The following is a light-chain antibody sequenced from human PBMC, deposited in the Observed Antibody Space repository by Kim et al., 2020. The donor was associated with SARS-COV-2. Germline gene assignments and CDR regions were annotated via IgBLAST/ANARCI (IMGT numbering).Light chain of an antibody. J-gene: IGLJ3*02. Sequence: GQRVTISCSGSNSNIGVNTVNWYQQFPGTAPKLLIYRNNQRPSGVPVRFSGSKSGTSASLALSSLLSEDEADYYCATWDDSLNAWVFGGGTQLTVL. CDR1: NSNIGVNT. CDR2: RNN. CDR3: ATWDDSLNAWV. V-gene: IGLV1-44*01.